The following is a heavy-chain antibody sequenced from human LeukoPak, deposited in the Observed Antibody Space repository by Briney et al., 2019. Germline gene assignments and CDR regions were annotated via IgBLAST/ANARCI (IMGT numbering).Heavy chain of an antibody. CDR3: ARGSPYDFWSGYYYYYYMDV. CDR1: GGTFGSYA. V-gene: IGHV1-69*05. D-gene: IGHD3-3*01. Sequence: SVKVSCKASGGTFGSYAISWVRQAPGQGLEWMGGIIPIFGTANYAQKFQGRVTITTDESTSTAYMELSSLRSEDTAVYYCARGSPYDFWSGYYYYYYMDVWGKGTTVTVSS. J-gene: IGHJ6*03. CDR2: IIPIFGTA.